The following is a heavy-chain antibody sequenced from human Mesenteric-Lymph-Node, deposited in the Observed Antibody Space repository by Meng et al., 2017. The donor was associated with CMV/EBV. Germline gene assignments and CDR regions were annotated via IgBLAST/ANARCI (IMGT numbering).Heavy chain of an antibody. V-gene: IGHV1-2*02. CDR3: ARNSGYCTAISCQRFDP. D-gene: IGHD2-8*02. J-gene: IGHJ5*02. CDR1: GYTFTDYY. Sequence: ASVKVSCKASGYTFTDYYMHWVRQAPGQGLEWMGWINPNSSGTNYAQKFRGRATMTRDTSINTSYMELTRLTSDDTAVYHCARNSGYCTAISCQRFDPWGQGTLVTVSS. CDR2: INPNSSGT.